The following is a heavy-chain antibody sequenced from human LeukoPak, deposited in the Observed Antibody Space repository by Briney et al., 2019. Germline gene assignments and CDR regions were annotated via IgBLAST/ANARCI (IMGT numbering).Heavy chain of an antibody. D-gene: IGHD2-2*01. CDR3: ARGLVVPAAPVGWYFDL. CDR1: GGSISSGGYY. V-gene: IGHV4-31*03. CDR2: IYYSGST. Sequence: SETLSLTCIVSGGSISSGGYYWSWIRQHPGKGLEWIGYIYYSGSTYYNPSLKSRVTISVDTSKNQFSLKLSSVTAADTAVYYCARGLVVPAAPVGWYFDLWGRGTLVTVSS. J-gene: IGHJ2*01.